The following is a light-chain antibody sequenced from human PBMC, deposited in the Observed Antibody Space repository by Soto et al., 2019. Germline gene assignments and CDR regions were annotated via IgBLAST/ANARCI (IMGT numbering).Light chain of an antibody. Sequence: DIQMTQSPSSLSASVGDRVTITCRASQGINHYLAWYQQKPGKAPKLLIYDASSLESGVPSRFSGSGSGTEFTLTISSLQPDDFATYYCQQYNSYSPKLTFGGGTKVDI. J-gene: IGKJ4*01. CDR2: DAS. CDR1: QGINHY. V-gene: IGKV1-5*01. CDR3: QQYNSYSPKLT.